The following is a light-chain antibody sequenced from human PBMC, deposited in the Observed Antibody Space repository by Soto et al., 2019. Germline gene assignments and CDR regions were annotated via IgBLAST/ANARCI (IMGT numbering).Light chain of an antibody. Sequence: DIQMTQSPSSLSASVGDRVTITCRASQSISNYLAWYQQRPGKVPKLLIYAASRLQSGVPSRFSGRRSGTDFTLTISSLQPEDVGTYYCQKYNSAPYTFGQGTKLEVK. J-gene: IGKJ2*01. CDR3: QKYNSAPYT. V-gene: IGKV1-27*01. CDR2: AAS. CDR1: QSISNY.